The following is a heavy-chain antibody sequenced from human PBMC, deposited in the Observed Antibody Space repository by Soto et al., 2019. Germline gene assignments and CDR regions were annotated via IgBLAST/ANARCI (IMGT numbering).Heavy chain of an antibody. Sequence: QVQLVESGGGVVQPGRSLTLSCAASGFIFSSYGMHWVRQAPGKGLQWVAVIWYDGSNTYYADSVKGRFTISRDNSKNTLYLQMNSLRAEDTAVYYCARGLRAPAGRDYFPYWGQGTLVTVSS. CDR3: ARGLRAPAGRDYFPY. CDR2: IWYDGSNT. V-gene: IGHV3-33*01. J-gene: IGHJ1*01. D-gene: IGHD6-13*01. CDR1: GFIFSSYG.